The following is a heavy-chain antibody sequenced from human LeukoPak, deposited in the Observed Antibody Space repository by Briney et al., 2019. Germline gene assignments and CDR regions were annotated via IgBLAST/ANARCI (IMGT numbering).Heavy chain of an antibody. Sequence: PSETLSLTCAVYGGSFSGYYWSWIRQPPGKGLEWIGEINHSGSTNYNPSLKSRVTISVDKSKNQFSLKLSSVTAADTAVYYCARTPDDYSNYIDWGQETLVTVSS. CDR3: ARTPDDYSNYID. D-gene: IGHD4-11*01. CDR1: GGSFSGYY. V-gene: IGHV4-34*01. CDR2: INHSGST. J-gene: IGHJ4*02.